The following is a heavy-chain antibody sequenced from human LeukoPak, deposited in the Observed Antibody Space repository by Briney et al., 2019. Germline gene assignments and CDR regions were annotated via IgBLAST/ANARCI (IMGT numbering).Heavy chain of an antibody. V-gene: IGHV3-73*01. J-gene: IGHJ4*02. D-gene: IGHD6-13*01. CDR3: ARGGGGRAAGPH. Sequence: GGSLKLSCAASGFTFSGSAMHWVRQASGKGLEWVGRIRSKANSYATAYAASVKGRFTISRDDSKNTAYLQMNSLRAEDTAVYYCARGGGGRAAGPHWGQGTLVAVSS. CDR2: IRSKANSYAT. CDR1: GFTFSGSA.